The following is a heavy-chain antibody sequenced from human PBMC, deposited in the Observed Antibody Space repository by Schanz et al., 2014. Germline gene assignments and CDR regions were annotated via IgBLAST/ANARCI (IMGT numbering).Heavy chain of an antibody. Sequence: EVQLVESGGGLVQPGGSLRLSCAASGFTFGTFWMSWVRQAPGKGLEWVANINQDGSDKSYVDSVKGRFTISRDNAKNSLYLQMNSLRAEDTAVYYCVREGSSSPDCCYYNGMDVWGQGTTVTVSS. CDR3: VREGSSSPDCCYYNGMDV. V-gene: IGHV3-7*01. CDR2: INQDGSDK. CDR1: GFTFGTFW. J-gene: IGHJ6*02. D-gene: IGHD6-6*01.